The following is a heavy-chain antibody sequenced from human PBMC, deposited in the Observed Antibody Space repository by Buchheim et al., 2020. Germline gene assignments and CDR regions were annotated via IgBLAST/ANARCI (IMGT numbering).Heavy chain of an antibody. CDR2: IIPNRGDT. J-gene: IGHJ4*02. CDR3: ATHPYPETYIA. Sequence: QVQLVQSGAEVKKPGASVKVSCKASGYSFTGYYIHWVRLAPGQGLEWVGYIIPNRGDTKFAQRFQGRVTMTRDTSITTAYMELTNLRSDDTAVYYCATHPYPETYIAWGQGTL. D-gene: IGHD2-21*01. CDR1: GYSFTGYY. V-gene: IGHV1-2*02.